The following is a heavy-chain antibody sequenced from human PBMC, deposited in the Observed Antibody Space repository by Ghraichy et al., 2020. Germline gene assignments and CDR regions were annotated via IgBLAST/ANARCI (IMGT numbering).Heavy chain of an antibody. CDR2: ISGSGGST. CDR3: AKRAVDRYFDWALYGMDV. Sequence: GGSLRLSCAASGFTFSSYAMSWVRQAPGKGLEWVSAISGSGGSTYYADSVKGRFTISRDNSKNTLYLQMNSLRAEDTAVYYCAKRAVDRYFDWALYGMDVWGQGTTVTVSS. D-gene: IGHD3-9*01. CDR1: GFTFSSYA. J-gene: IGHJ6*02. V-gene: IGHV3-23*01.